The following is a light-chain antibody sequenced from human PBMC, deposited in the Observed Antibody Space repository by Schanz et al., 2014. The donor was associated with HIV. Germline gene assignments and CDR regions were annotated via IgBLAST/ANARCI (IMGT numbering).Light chain of an antibody. CDR2: DAS. Sequence: EIVMTQSPATLYVSPGERATLSCRASQSISNNLAWYQHKPGQAPRLLIFDASIRATGIPDRFSGSGSGTDFTLTISRLEPEDFAVYYCQQYGNSPRTFGQGTKVEI. CDR3: QQYGNSPRT. J-gene: IGKJ1*01. CDR1: QSISNN. V-gene: IGKV3-20*01.